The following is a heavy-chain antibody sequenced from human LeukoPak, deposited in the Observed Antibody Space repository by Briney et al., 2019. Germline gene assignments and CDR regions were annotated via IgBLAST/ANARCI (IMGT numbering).Heavy chain of an antibody. CDR2: INTDSSLI. CDR3: ARNLYTSGDY. Sequence: GGSLRLSCAAAGFTFSSYWMHWVRQAPGKGLAWVSRINTDSSLINYADSVKGRFTISRDNAKNTLYLQMNSLRPEDTAIYYCARNLYTSGDYWGQGTLVTVSS. D-gene: IGHD6-19*01. J-gene: IGHJ4*02. V-gene: IGHV3-74*01. CDR1: GFTFSSYW.